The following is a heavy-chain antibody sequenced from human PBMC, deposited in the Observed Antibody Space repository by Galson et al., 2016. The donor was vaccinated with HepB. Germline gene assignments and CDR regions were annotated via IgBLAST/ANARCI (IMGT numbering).Heavy chain of an antibody. Sequence: SVKVSCKASGDTLTSYDINWVRQATGQGLEWMGWMNPNSGNIGYAQKFQVRFTMTRNTSINTACMELRSLTSEDKAVYYCARGGGMDVWGQGTTVTVSS. V-gene: IGHV1-8*01. J-gene: IGHJ6*02. CDR2: MNPNSGNI. CDR1: GDTLTSYD. CDR3: ARGGGMDV.